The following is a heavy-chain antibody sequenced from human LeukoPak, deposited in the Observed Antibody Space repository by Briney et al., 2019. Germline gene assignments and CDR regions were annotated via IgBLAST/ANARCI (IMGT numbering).Heavy chain of an antibody. CDR3: ARTRYNSGGGDY. V-gene: IGHV3-33*01. D-gene: IGHD6-19*01. CDR1: GFTFSDYG. CDR2: IWYDGTNK. J-gene: IGHJ4*02. Sequence: GGSLRLSCAVSGFTFSDYGMHWVRQAPGKGLEWVAVIWYDGTNKYYADSVEGRFTISRDNSKNTLYLQMNSLRAEDTAVYYCARTRYNSGGGDYWGQGTPVTVSS.